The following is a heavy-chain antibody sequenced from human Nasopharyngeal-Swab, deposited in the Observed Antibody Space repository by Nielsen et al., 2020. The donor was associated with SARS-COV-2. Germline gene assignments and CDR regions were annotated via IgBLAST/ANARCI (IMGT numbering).Heavy chain of an antibody. CDR3: AKDYYDSSGYYQHWYFDL. Sequence: GGSLRLSCAASGFTFSSYAMSWVRQAPGKGLEWVSAISGSGGSTYYADSVKGRFTISRDNSKNTLYLQMNSPRAEDTAVYYCAKDYYDSSGYYQHWYFDLWGRGTLVTVSS. V-gene: IGHV3-23*01. D-gene: IGHD3-22*01. CDR2: ISGSGGST. CDR1: GFTFSSYA. J-gene: IGHJ2*01.